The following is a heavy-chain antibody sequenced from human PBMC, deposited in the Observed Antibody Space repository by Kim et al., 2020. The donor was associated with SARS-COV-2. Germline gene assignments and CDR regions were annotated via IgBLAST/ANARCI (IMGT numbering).Heavy chain of an antibody. CDR3: ASDGDYDCYEGMDV. D-gene: IGHD4-17*01. Sequence: ASVKVSCKASGYTFTSYAMHWVRQAPGQRLEWMGWINAGNGNTKYSQKFQGRVTVTRDTSASTAYMELSSLRSEDTAVYYCASDGDYDCYEGMDVWGQGTTVTVSS. CDR2: INAGNGNT. J-gene: IGHJ6*02. V-gene: IGHV1-3*01. CDR1: GYTFTSYA.